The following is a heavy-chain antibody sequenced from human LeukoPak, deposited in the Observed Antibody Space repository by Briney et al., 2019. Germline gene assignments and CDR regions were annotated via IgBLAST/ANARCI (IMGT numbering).Heavy chain of an antibody. CDR2: IIPIFGTA. D-gene: IGHD4-11*01. J-gene: IGHJ5*02. Sequence: SVKVSCKASGGTFSSYAISWVRQAPGQGLEWMGGIIPIFGTANYAQKFQGRVTITTDESTSTAYMELSSLRSEDTAVYYCARGGSDYRNPPPNWFDPWGQGTLVTVSS. CDR1: GGTFSSYA. V-gene: IGHV1-69*05. CDR3: ARGGSDYRNPPPNWFDP.